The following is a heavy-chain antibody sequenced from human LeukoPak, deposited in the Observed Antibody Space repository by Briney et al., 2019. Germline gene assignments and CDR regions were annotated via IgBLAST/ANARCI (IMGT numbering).Heavy chain of an antibody. CDR2: MNPNSGNT. CDR1: GYTFTGYD. Sequence: ASVKVSCKASGYTFTGYDINWVRQATGQGLEWMGWMNPNSGNTGYAQKFQGRVTITRNTSISTAYMELSSLRSEDTAVYYCARGHMTTVTSGYYYYYMDVWGKGTTVTVSS. J-gene: IGHJ6*03. D-gene: IGHD4-17*01. V-gene: IGHV1-8*03. CDR3: ARGHMTTVTSGYYYYYMDV.